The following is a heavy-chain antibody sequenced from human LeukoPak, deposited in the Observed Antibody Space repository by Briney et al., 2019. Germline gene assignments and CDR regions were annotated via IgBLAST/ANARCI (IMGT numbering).Heavy chain of an antibody. CDR1: GYTFANYG. D-gene: IGHD2-8*01. CDR3: ARYINGAFDY. Sequence: ASVKVSCKASGYTFANYGVHWERHAPGQRLEWMGWINGGNGYTKYSQKFQGRVTITGDTSASTAYMELSSLRSEDTAVYYCARYINGAFDYWGQGTLVTVSS. CDR2: INGGNGYT. V-gene: IGHV1-3*01. J-gene: IGHJ4*01.